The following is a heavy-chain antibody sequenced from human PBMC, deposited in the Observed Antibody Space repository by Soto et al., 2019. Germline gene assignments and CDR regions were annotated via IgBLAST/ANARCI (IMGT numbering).Heavy chain of an antibody. CDR2: IKEDGSQM. J-gene: IGHJ4*02. Sequence: PGGSLRLSCAASGFTFSSYGMHWVRQAPGKGLEWVANIKEDGSQMYYVGSVEGRFAISRDDAKNSLYLLMNSLRAEDTAVYYCARSRMAGLHDYWGQGTLVTVSS. V-gene: IGHV3-7*01. D-gene: IGHD6-19*01. CDR1: GFTFSSYG. CDR3: ARSRMAGLHDY.